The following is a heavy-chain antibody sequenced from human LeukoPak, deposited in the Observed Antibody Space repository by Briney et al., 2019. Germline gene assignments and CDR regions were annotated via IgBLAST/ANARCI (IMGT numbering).Heavy chain of an antibody. V-gene: IGHV1-18*01. J-gene: IGHJ4*02. Sequence: GSVKVSCKASGYTFTSYGISWVRQAPGQGLEWMGWLSAYNGNTNYAQKLQGRVTMTTDTSTSTAYMELRSLRSDDTAVYYCAGDGIAAAGTSDFDCWGQGTLVTVSS. CDR2: LSAYNGNT. D-gene: IGHD6-13*01. CDR3: AGDGIAAAGTSDFDC. CDR1: GYTFTSYG.